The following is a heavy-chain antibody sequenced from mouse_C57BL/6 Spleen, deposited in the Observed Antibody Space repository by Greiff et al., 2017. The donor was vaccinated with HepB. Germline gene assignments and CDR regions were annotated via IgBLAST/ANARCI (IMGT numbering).Heavy chain of an antibody. J-gene: IGHJ1*03. CDR1: GYTFTSYW. CDR3: ARNRAGTRYFDV. V-gene: IGHV1-50*01. CDR2: IDPSDSYT. Sequence: QVQLQQPGAELVKPGASVKLSCKASGYTFTSYWMQWVKQRPGQGLEWIGEIDPSDSYTNYNQKFKGKATLTVDTSSSTAYIQLSSLTSEDSAVYCWARNRAGTRYFDVWGTGTTVTVSS. D-gene: IGHD2-14*01.